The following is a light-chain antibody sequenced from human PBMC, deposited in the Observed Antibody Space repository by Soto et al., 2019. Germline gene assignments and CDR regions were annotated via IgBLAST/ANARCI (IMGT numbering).Light chain of an antibody. V-gene: IGLV2-23*02. CDR2: EVS. CDR3: CSYAGGSTFV. Sequence: QSALTQPVSVSGSPGQSITISCTGTSSDVGSYNLVSWYQQHPGKAPKLMIYEVSKRPSGVSNRFSGSKSGNTASLTISGLQAEDEADYYCCSYAGGSTFVFGTGTKVTVL. CDR1: SSDVGSYNL. J-gene: IGLJ1*01.